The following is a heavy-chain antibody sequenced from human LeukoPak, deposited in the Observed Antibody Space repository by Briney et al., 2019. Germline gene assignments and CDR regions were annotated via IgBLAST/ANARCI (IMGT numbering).Heavy chain of an antibody. CDR1: GFTFSSYW. D-gene: IGHD1-26*01. CDR3: AKSSGSYYPYYFDY. CDR2: INTDGSST. V-gene: IGHV3-74*01. J-gene: IGHJ4*02. Sequence: GGSLRLSCAASGFTFSSYWMHWVRQAPGKGLVWVSRINTDGSSTSYADSVKGRFTISRDNAKNTLYLQMNSLRAEDTAVYYCAKSSGSYYPYYFDYWGQGTLVTVSS.